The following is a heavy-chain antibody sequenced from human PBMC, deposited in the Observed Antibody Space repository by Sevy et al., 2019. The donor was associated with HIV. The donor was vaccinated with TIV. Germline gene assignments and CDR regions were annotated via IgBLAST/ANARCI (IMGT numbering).Heavy chain of an antibody. CDR1: GFTFSDYY. CDR3: ARGRDIDCSSTSCYLFYYYYGMDV. J-gene: IGHJ6*02. V-gene: IGHV3-11*01. D-gene: IGHD2-2*01. CDR2: ISSSGSTI. Sequence: GGSLRLSCAASGFTFSDYYMSWIRQAPGKGLEWVSYISSSGSTIYYADSVKGRFTISRDNAKNSLYLQMNSLRAEDTAVYYCARGRDIDCSSTSCYLFYYYYGMDVWGQGTTVTVSS.